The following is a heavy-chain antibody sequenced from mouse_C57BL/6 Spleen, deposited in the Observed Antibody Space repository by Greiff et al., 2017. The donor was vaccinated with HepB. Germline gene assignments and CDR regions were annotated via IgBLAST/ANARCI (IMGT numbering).Heavy chain of an antibody. CDR3: ARGITTVVATDYAMDY. J-gene: IGHJ4*01. CDR2: ISYDGSN. V-gene: IGHV3-6*01. Sequence: EVKLMESGPGLVKPSQSLSLTCSVTGYSITSGYYWNWIRQFPGNKLEWMGYISYDGSNNYNPSLKNRISITRDTSKNQFFLKLNSVTTEDTATYYCARGITTVVATDYAMDYWGQGTSATVSS. CDR1: GYSITSGYY. D-gene: IGHD1-1*01.